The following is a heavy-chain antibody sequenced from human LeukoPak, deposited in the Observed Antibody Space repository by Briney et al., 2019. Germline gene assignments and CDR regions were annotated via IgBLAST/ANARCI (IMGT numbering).Heavy chain of an antibody. V-gene: IGHV4-4*08. CDR3: ARTLYYYDSSGYIDY. CDR1: GGSISSHY. CDR2: MYSSGST. D-gene: IGHD3-22*01. J-gene: IGHJ4*02. Sequence: SETLSLTCTVSGGSISSHYWSWIRQPPGKGLEWIGYMYSSGSTHYKPSLKSRVTISVDTSKNQFSLKLSSVTAADTAVYYCARTLYYYDSSGYIDYWGQGTLVTVSS.